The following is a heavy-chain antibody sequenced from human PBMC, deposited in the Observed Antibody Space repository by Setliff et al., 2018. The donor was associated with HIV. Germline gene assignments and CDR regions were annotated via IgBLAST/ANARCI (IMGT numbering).Heavy chain of an antibody. CDR1: GGSISNSDFD. Sequence: PSETLSLTCTVSGGSISNSDFDWGWIRQSPGKGREWIGSIYYRGSTYYHPTLQSRVTISAYTSKNQFYLNLTSVTAADTAMYYCARDRQFGRAWGFDYWGQGRPVTVLL. CDR3: ARDRQFGRAWGFDY. D-gene: IGHD7-27*01. V-gene: IGHV4-39*02. CDR2: IYYRGST. J-gene: IGHJ4*02.